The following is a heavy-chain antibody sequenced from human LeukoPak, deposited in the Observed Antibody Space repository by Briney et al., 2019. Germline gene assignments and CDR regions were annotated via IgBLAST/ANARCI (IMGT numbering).Heavy chain of an antibody. CDR2: IYYSGST. CDR1: GGSISSSSYY. Sequence: SETLSLTCTASGGSISSSSYYWGWIRQPPGKGLEWIGSIYYSGSTYYNPSLKSRVTISVDTSKNQFSLKLSSVTAADTAVYYCARLSPFEELSLISWGQGTLVTVSS. D-gene: IGHD3-16*02. CDR3: ARLSPFEELSLIS. J-gene: IGHJ5*02. V-gene: IGHV4-39*01.